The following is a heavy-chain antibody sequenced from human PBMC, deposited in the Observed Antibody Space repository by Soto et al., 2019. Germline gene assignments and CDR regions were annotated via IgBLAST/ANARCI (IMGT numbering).Heavy chain of an antibody. V-gene: IGHV4-59*01. J-gene: IGHJ5*02. Sequence: QVQLQESGPGLVEPSETLSLTCTVSGDSISTYYWSWIRQPPGKGLEWMGYFHYSANTNYNPSLKSRITISVDTSKNQFSLKLTSVTAADTAVYYCAKTKEGGFDPWGQGILVTVSS. CDR2: FHYSANT. CDR3: AKTKEGGFDP. D-gene: IGHD3-16*01. CDR1: GDSISTYY.